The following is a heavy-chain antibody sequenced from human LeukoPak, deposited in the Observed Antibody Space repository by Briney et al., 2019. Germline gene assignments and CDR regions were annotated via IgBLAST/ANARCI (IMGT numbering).Heavy chain of an antibody. CDR3: ARDRSMYFYGMDV. Sequence: GGSLRLSCAASGFTFSSYGMHWVRQAPGKGLEWVAVISYDGSNKYYADSVKGRFTISRDNSKNTLYLQMNSLRAEDTAVYYCARDRSMYFYGMDVWGQGTTVTVSS. CDR1: GFTFSSYG. CDR2: ISYDGSNK. J-gene: IGHJ6*02. V-gene: IGHV3-30*03.